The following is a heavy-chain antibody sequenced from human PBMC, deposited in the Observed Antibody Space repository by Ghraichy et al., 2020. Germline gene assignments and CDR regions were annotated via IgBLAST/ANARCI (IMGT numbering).Heavy chain of an antibody. CDR2: ISGSGGST. D-gene: IGHD2-2*02. Sequence: GGSLRLSCAASGFTFSSYAMSWVRQAPGKGLEWVSAISGSGGSTYYADSVKGRFTISRDNSKNTLYLQMNSLRAEDTAVYYCAKDGVGYCSSTSCYTYYYYGMDVWGQGTTVTVSS. V-gene: IGHV3-23*01. CDR1: GFTFSSYA. J-gene: IGHJ6*02. CDR3: AKDGVGYCSSTSCYTYYYYGMDV.